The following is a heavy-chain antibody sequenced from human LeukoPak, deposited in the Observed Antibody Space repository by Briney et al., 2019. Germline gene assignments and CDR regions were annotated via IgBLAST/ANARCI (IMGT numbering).Heavy chain of an antibody. D-gene: IGHD5-12*01. V-gene: IGHV4-4*07. CDR3: ARDGYSAHDGL. Sequence: TSQTLSLTCTVSGGSISSYYWSWIRQPAGKGLEWIGRIYTSGSTNYNPSLKSRVTMSVDTSKNQFSLKLSSVTAADTAVYYCARDGYSAHDGLWGQGTLVTVSS. J-gene: IGHJ4*02. CDR1: GGSISSYY. CDR2: IYTSGST.